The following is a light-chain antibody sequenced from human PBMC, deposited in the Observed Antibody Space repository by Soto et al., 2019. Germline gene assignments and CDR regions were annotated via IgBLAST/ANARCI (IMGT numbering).Light chain of an antibody. Sequence: EIVMTQSPATLSVSPGERATLSCRASQSVHSNLAWYQQRPGQAPRLLIYCASTRATGVPARFSGSGSGTEFTLTISSLQSEDFSVYYFQQDDNWPPYTFGQGNKLEVE. CDR3: QQDDNWPPYT. CDR1: QSVHSN. J-gene: IGKJ2*01. V-gene: IGKV3-15*01. CDR2: CAS.